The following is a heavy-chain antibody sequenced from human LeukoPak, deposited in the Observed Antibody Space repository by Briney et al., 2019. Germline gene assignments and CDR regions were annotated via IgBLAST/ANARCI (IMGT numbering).Heavy chain of an antibody. CDR2: INTNTGNP. V-gene: IGHV7-4-1*02. CDR3: ARDRASGSFDY. J-gene: IGHJ4*02. D-gene: IGHD3-22*01. Sequence: EASVKVSCTASGYTFTPYSINWVRQAPGQGLEWMGWINTNTGNPTYAQGFTGRFVFSLDTSVSTAYLQISSLKAEDTAVYYCARDRASGSFDYWGQGTLVTVSS. CDR1: GYTFTPYS.